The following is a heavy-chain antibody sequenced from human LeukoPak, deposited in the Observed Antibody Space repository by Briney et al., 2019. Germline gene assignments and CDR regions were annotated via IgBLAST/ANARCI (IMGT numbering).Heavy chain of an antibody. V-gene: IGHV3-23*01. CDR3: AKDRDWTPMVRGVNFDY. CDR1: GFTFSSYA. Sequence: QPGGSLRLSCAASGFTFSSYAMSWVRQAPGKGLEWVSAISGSGGSTYYADSVKGRFTISRDNSKNTLYLQMNSLRAEDTAVYYCAKDRDWTPMVRGVNFDYWGQGTLVTVSS. J-gene: IGHJ4*02. CDR2: ISGSGGST. D-gene: IGHD3-10*01.